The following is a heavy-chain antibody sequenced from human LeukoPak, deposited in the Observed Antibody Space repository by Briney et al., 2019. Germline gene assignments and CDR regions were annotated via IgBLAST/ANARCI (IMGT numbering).Heavy chain of an antibody. CDR2: IIPIFGIA. D-gene: IGHD1/OR15-1a*01. CDR3: ARDRAGTGTPYYYGMDV. Sequence: SVKVSCKASGGTFSSYAISWVRQAPGQGLEWRGRIIPIFGIANYAQKFQGRVTITADKSTSTAYMELSSLRSEDTAVYYCARDRAGTGTPYYYGMDVWGQGTTVTVSS. V-gene: IGHV1-69*04. CDR1: GGTFSSYA. J-gene: IGHJ6*02.